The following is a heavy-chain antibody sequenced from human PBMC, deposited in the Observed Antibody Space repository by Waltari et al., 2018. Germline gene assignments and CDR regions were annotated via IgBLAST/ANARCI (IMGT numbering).Heavy chain of an antibody. CDR1: GGPLNRGSYS. CDR2: IYTSGNT. CDR3: ARVPSGDLVDS. Sequence: QVQLQESGPGLVKPSETLSLACSVPGGPLNRGSYSWSWVRQPAGKGLEWIGYIYTSGNTNYNPSLMGRVTISVDTSKNQFSLKLSSVTAADTAVYYCARVPSGDLVDSWGQGTLVTVSS. V-gene: IGHV4-61*09. J-gene: IGHJ4*02. D-gene: IGHD3-10*01.